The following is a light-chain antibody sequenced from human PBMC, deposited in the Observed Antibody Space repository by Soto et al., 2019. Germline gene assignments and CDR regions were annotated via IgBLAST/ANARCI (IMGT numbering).Light chain of an antibody. CDR2: DAS. CDR3: QQYNSMLS. Sequence: DIQMTQSPSSLSASVGDRVTIACQSSHDVSRNLKWFQQKPGEAPKLLIYDASNLERGVPSRFSASGSGTDFTFTISSLQPEDVATYYCQQYNSMLSFGGGTEIELK. J-gene: IGKJ4*01. V-gene: IGKV1-33*01. CDR1: HDVSRN.